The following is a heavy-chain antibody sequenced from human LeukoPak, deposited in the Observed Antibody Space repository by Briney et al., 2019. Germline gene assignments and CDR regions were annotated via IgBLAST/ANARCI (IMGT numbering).Heavy chain of an antibody. CDR3: GFSSSWYGGAGY. D-gene: IGHD6-13*01. V-gene: IGHV1-24*01. Sequence: ASVKVSCKVSGYTLTELSMHWVRQAPGKGLEWMGGFDPEDGETIYAQKFQGRVTMTEDTSTDTAYMELSSLRSEDTAVYYCGFSSSWYGGAGYWGQGTLVTVSS. CDR1: GYTLTELS. CDR2: FDPEDGET. J-gene: IGHJ4*02.